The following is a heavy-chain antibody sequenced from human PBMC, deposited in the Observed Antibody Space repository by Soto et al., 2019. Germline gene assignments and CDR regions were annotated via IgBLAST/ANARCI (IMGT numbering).Heavy chain of an antibody. CDR1: GVSISSGDYY. CDR3: ARDRGSEVSYYYYGMDV. D-gene: IGHD2-15*01. Sequence: PSETLSLTCTVSGVSISSGDYYWSWIRQPPGKGLEWIGYIYYSGSTYYNPSLKSRVTISVDTSKNQFSLKLSSVTAADTAVYYCARDRGSEVSYYYYGMDVWGQGTTVTVPS. J-gene: IGHJ6*02. V-gene: IGHV4-30-4*01. CDR2: IYYSGST.